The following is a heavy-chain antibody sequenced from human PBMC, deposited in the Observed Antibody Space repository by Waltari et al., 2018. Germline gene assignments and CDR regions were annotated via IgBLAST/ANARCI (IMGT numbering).Heavy chain of an antibody. V-gene: IGHV3-21*01. CDR3: AREKQLAIDY. CDR2: ISSSSSYI. Sequence: EVQLVESGGGLVKLGGSLSLSCAASGFTFSSYSLHWVRQAPGKGLEWVSSISSSSSYIYYADSVKGRFTISRDNAKNSLYLQMNSLRAEDTAVYYCAREKQLAIDYWGQGTLVTVSS. CDR1: GFTFSSYS. J-gene: IGHJ4*02. D-gene: IGHD6-6*01.